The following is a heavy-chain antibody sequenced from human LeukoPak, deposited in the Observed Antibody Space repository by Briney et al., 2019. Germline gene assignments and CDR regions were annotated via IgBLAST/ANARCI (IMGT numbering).Heavy chain of an antibody. Sequence: SETLSLTCTVSGGSISSSSYYWGWIRQPPGKGLEWIGSIYYSGSTYYNPSLKSRVTISVDTSKNQFSLKLNSVTAADTAVYYCARDARPGDWDAFDIWGQGTMVTVSS. J-gene: IGHJ3*02. CDR1: GGSISSSSYY. CDR3: ARDARPGDWDAFDI. V-gene: IGHV4-39*07. CDR2: IYYSGST. D-gene: IGHD7-27*01.